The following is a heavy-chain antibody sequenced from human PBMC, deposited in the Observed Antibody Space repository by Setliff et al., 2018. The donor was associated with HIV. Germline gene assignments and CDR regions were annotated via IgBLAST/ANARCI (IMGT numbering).Heavy chain of an antibody. Sequence: SETLSLTCTVSGGSISTYYWSWIRQPPGKGLEWIGSIYFTGSSDNNPSLKSRVTLSVDTSKHQFSLKLSSVTAADTAVYYCASEKVAWTVSDSFFEFWGQGVPVTVSS. V-gene: IGHV4-59*01. CDR1: GGSISTYY. CDR3: ASEKVAWTVSDSFFEF. J-gene: IGHJ4*02. CDR2: IYFTGSS. D-gene: IGHD2-15*01.